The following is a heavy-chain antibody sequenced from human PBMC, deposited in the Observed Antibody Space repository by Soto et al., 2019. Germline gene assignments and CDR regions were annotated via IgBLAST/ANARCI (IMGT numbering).Heavy chain of an antibody. Sequence: ASVKVSCKASGYTFTSCGFSWVRQAPGQGLEWMGWIRAYNGYTNYAQKFQGRVTITTNTSTSTVYMELRSLISDDTAVYYCARASDGYRSGWYVGYLDYWGQGTLVTVSS. CDR1: GYTFTSCG. J-gene: IGHJ4*02. D-gene: IGHD6-19*01. V-gene: IGHV1-18*04. CDR2: IRAYNGYT. CDR3: ARASDGYRSGWYVGYLDY.